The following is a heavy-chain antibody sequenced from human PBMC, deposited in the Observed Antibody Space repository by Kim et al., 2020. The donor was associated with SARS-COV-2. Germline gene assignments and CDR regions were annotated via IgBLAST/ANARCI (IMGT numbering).Heavy chain of an antibody. J-gene: IGHJ4*02. V-gene: IGHV3-74*01. Sequence: STTSYADSVKGRCTISSDNAKNTLYLQMSSLRAEDTAVYYCARKSTHYYDCWGQGTLVTVSS. CDR3: ARKSTHYYDC. CDR2: STT.